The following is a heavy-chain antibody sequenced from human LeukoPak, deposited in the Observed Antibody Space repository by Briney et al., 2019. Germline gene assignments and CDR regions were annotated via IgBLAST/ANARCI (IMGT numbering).Heavy chain of an antibody. CDR2: ISGSAGST. Sequence: GASLRLSCAASGFTFSSYAMSCGRQARGKWLEWVSAISGSAGSTSYAACVEGPFTISRDNSTNTLYLQMNSRRAEETAVYYCAKDRGHSSSWTRGMDVWGQGTTVTVSS. CDR1: GFTFSSYA. J-gene: IGHJ6*02. CDR3: AKDRGHSSSWTRGMDV. V-gene: IGHV3-23*01. D-gene: IGHD6-13*01.